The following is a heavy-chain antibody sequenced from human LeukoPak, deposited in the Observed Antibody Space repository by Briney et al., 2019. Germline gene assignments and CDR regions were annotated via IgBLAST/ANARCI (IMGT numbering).Heavy chain of an antibody. CDR1: GFTLSTFP. CDR3: ARVISSVYYY. J-gene: IGHJ4*02. D-gene: IGHD3-22*01. Sequence: GGSLRLSCAASGFTLSTFPMHWVRQAPGKGLEWVTVISHDGRIQLYTDSVKGRFTISRDTSKNTLNLQMNSLRPEDTAVYYCARVISSVYYYWGQGTLVTVSS. V-gene: IGHV3-30*04. CDR2: ISHDGRIQ.